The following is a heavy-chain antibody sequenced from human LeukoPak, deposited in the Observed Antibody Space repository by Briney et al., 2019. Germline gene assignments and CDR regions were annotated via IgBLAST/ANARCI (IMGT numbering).Heavy chain of an antibody. CDR2: IHYSGST. CDR3: ARSKRGWFDP. J-gene: IGHJ5*02. V-gene: IGHV4-39*07. CDR1: GGSISSGSYY. Sequence: PSETLSLTCTVSGGSISSGSYYWGWIRQPPGKGLEWIGSIHYSGSTYYNPSLKSRVTISVDTSKNQFSLKLSSVTAADTAVYYCARSKRGWFDPWGQGTLVTVSS. D-gene: IGHD5/OR15-5a*01.